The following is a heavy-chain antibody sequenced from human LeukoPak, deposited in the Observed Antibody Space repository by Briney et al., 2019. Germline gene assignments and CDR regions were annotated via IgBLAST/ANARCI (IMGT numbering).Heavy chain of an antibody. Sequence: AGGSLRLSCAASGLTFSSYAMSWVRQAPGKGLEWVSSITGSGAETNSADAVKGRFTISRDNSKNTLYLQMNTLGAEDTAVYYCAKGPHIRTMWLFDSWGQGSLVTVSS. CDR3: AKGPHIRTMWLFDS. D-gene: IGHD1-14*01. CDR1: GLTFSSYA. J-gene: IGHJ4*02. CDR2: ITGSGAET. V-gene: IGHV3-23*01.